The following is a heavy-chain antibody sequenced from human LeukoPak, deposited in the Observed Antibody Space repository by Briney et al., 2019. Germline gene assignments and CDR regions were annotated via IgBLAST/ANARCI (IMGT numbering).Heavy chain of an antibody. J-gene: IGHJ3*02. Sequence: SETLSLTCTVSGGSISSGSYYWRWIRQPAGKGLEWIGRIYTSGSTNYNPSLKSRVTISVDTSKNQFSLKLSSVTAADTAVYYCARTSVGYSSSWYGQWEAFDIWGQGTMVTVSS. D-gene: IGHD6-13*01. CDR2: IYTSGST. V-gene: IGHV4-61*02. CDR3: ARTSVGYSSSWYGQWEAFDI. CDR1: GGSISSGSYY.